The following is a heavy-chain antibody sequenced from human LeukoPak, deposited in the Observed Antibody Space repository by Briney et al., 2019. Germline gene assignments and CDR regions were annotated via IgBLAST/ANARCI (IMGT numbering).Heavy chain of an antibody. D-gene: IGHD2-15*01. CDR1: GFTFSSYSMN. Sequence: GSLRLSCAASGFTFSSYSMNWVRQAPGKGLEWIGSIYYSGSTYYNPSLKSRVTISVDTSKNQFSLKLSSVTAADTAVYYCARSLRLQGAFDIWGQGTMVTVSS. CDR3: ARSLRLQGAFDI. CDR2: IYYSGST. V-gene: IGHV4-59*05. J-gene: IGHJ3*02.